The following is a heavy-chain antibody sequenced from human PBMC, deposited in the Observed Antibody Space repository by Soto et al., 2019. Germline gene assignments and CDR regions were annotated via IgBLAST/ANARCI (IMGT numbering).Heavy chain of an antibody. CDR3: ARRAYDILTGYYAHDAFDI. Sequence: GESLKISCKGSGYSFTSYWIGWVRQMPGKGLEWMGIIYPGDSDTRYSPSFQGQVTISADKSISTAYLQWSSLKASDTAMYYCARRAYDILTGYYAHDAFDIWGQGTMVTVSS. V-gene: IGHV5-51*01. CDR1: GYSFTSYW. D-gene: IGHD3-9*01. CDR2: IYPGDSDT. J-gene: IGHJ3*02.